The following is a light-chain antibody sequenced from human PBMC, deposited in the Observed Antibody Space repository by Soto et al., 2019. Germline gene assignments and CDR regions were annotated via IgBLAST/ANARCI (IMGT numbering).Light chain of an antibody. CDR3: GTWDSNLRAVV. CDR2: EVS. V-gene: IGLV2-14*01. Sequence: QSALTQPASVSGSPGQSITISCTGTSSDVGGYNYVSWYQQHPGKAPKLMIYEVSNRPSGIPDRFSGSKSGTSATLDITGLQTGDEADYYCGTWDSNLRAVVFGAGTKLTVL. J-gene: IGLJ2*01. CDR1: SSDVGGYNY.